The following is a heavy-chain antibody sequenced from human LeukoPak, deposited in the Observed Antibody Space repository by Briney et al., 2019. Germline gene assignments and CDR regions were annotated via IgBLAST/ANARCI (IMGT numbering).Heavy chain of an antibody. Sequence: GGSLRLSCAASGFTFGAYCMHWVRQPPGKGLEGVSAINWNSDTIHYADSVRGRFTISRGNAKNTLYLQMNSLRVEDTAFYFCTKDISSGRPAPYGMDVWGHGTTVTVSS. CDR2: INWNSDTI. CDR1: GFTFGAYC. J-gene: IGHJ6*02. CDR3: TKDISSGRPAPYGMDV. V-gene: IGHV3-9*01. D-gene: IGHD3-10*01.